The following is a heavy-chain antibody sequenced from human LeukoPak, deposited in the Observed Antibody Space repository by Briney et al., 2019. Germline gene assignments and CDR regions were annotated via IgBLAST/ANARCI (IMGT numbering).Heavy chain of an antibody. V-gene: IGHV3-7*01. CDR2: IKQDGSEK. CDR1: GFTFSRYW. J-gene: IGHJ5*02. D-gene: IGHD3-22*01. CDR3: ARYAVISGSRWLDP. Sequence: GGSLRLSCAASGFTFSRYWMSWVRQAPGKGLEWVAHIKQDGSEKYYVDSVKGRFIISRDNAKNSLCLQMNSLRGEDTAVYYCARYAVISGSRWLDPWGQGTLVTVSS.